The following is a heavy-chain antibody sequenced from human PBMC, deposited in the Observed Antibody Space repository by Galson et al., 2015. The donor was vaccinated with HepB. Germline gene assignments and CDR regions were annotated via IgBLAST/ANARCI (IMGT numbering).Heavy chain of an antibody. V-gene: IGHV5-10-1*01. CDR2: IDPTDSYT. D-gene: IGHD3-10*01. CDR3: ARHGRGFGELRGFDP. Sequence: QSGAEVKKPGESLRISCKGSGFTFTNYWISWVRQMPGKGLEWMGRIDPTDSYTNYSPSFQGHVTISADKSITTAYLQWSSLKTSDTARYYCARHGRGFGELRGFDPCGEGALVTVSS. CDR1: GFTFTNYW. J-gene: IGHJ5*02.